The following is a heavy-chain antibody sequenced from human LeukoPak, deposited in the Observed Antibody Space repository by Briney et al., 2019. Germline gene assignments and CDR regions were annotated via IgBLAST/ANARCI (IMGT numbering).Heavy chain of an antibody. CDR1: GGSISSSSYY. V-gene: IGHV4-39*01. J-gene: IGHJ4*02. D-gene: IGHD3-10*01. CDR3: ARRHDGEFDY. Sequence: KASETLSLTCTVSGGSISSSSYYWGWIRQPPGKGLEWIGSIYYSGSTYYNPSLKSRVTISVDRSKNQFSLKLNSVTAADTAVYYCARRHDGEFDYWGQGTLVTVSS. CDR2: IYYSGST.